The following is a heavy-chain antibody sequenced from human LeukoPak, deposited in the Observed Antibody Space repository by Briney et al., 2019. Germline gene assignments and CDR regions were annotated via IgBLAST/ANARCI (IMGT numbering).Heavy chain of an antibody. CDR1: GGSINSGDYY. Sequence: SETLSLTCTVSGGSINSGDYYWTWIRQPPGKGLEWIGSLFYTGNTYYNPSLKTRVTISIDTSKNQFSLKLSSVTAADTAVYYCARENIVSTRDFDYWGQGTLVTVSS. V-gene: IGHV4-39*07. CDR3: ARENIVSTRDFDY. J-gene: IGHJ4*02. CDR2: LFYTGNT. D-gene: IGHD5/OR15-5a*01.